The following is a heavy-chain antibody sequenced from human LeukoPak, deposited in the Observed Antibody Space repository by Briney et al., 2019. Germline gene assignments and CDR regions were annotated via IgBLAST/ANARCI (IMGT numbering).Heavy chain of an antibody. D-gene: IGHD1-14*01. CDR1: GFTVSSNH. Sequence: GGSLRRSCAASGFTVSSNHMNWVRQAPGKGLEWVSVIYTGGSTKYADSVKGRFTISGDNSKNTLYLQMNSLRAEDTAVYYCARGGAKPTGVFHSWGQGTLVTVSS. CDR3: ARGGAKPTGVFHS. V-gene: IGHV3-66*01. J-gene: IGHJ4*02. CDR2: IYTGGST.